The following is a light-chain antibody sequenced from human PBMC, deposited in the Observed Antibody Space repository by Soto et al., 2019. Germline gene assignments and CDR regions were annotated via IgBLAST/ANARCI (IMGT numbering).Light chain of an antibody. CDR2: DDS. V-gene: IGLV3-21*02. Sequence: SYELTQPPSVSVAPGQTARITCGGFNIGNKSVHWYQQKPGQAPVLVVYDDSDRPSGIPERFSGSNSGNTATLTISRVEAGDEADYYCQVWDRVSESYVFGNGTKSPS. CDR3: QVWDRVSESYV. CDR1: NIGNKS. J-gene: IGLJ1*01.